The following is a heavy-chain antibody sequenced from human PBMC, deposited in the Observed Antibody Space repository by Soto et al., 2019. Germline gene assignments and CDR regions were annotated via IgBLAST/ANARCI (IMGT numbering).Heavy chain of an antibody. V-gene: IGHV1-3*01. D-gene: IGHD2-21*02. CDR2: INAGNGNT. Sequence: VKVSCKASGYTFTSYAMHWVRQAPGQRLEWMGWINAGNGNTKYSQKFQGRVTITRDTSASTAYMELSSLRSEDTAVYYCARSIVVVTALDYWGQETLVTVSS. CDR3: ARSIVVVTALDY. J-gene: IGHJ4*02. CDR1: GYTFTSYA.